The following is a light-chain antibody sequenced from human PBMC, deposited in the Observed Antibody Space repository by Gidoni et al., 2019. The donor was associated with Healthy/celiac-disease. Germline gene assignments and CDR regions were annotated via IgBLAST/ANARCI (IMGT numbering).Light chain of an antibody. Sequence: AIQLTQSPSSLSASVGHRVTITCRASQGISSALAWYQQKPGKAPTLLIYDASSLESGVPSRFSGSGSGTDFTLTISSLQPEDFATYYCQQFNNYPPTFGPGTKVDIK. CDR2: DAS. CDR3: QQFNNYPPT. V-gene: IGKV1D-13*01. J-gene: IGKJ3*01. CDR1: QGISSA.